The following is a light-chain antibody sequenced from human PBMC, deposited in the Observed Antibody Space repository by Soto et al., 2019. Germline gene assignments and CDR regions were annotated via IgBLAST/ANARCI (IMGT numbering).Light chain of an antibody. CDR3: QSYDSSLSRV. V-gene: IGLV1-40*01. CDR1: SSNIGAGYD. Sequence: QSALTQPPSVSGAPGQRVTISCTGSSSNIGAGYDVHWYQQLPGTAPKLLIYGNSNRPSVVPDRFSGSKSGTSASLAITGLQAEDEADYYCQSYDSSLSRVFGTGTKVTVL. J-gene: IGLJ1*01. CDR2: GNS.